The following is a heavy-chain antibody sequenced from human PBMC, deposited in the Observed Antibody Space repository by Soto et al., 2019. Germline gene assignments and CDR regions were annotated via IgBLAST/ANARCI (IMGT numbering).Heavy chain of an antibody. Sequence: EVQLLESGGGLVQPGGSLRLSCAASGFTFSSYAMSWVHQAPGKGLEWVSAISGSGGSTYYADSVKGRFTISRDNSKNTLYLQMNSLRAEDTAVYYCAKDSCSGGSCYCWGQGTLVTVSS. CDR1: GFTFSSYA. J-gene: IGHJ4*02. D-gene: IGHD2-15*01. CDR2: ISGSGGST. CDR3: AKDSCSGGSCYC. V-gene: IGHV3-23*01.